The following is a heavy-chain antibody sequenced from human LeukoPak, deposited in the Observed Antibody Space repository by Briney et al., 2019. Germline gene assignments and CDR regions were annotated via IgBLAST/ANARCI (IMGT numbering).Heavy chain of an antibody. D-gene: IGHD3-10*01. CDR3: VGWGLSETYVIFDY. V-gene: IGHV4-34*01. Sequence: SETLSLTCAISGGSLRGYYWTWIRQPPGKGLEWIGEINHSGSTNYNPSLKSRVTISVDTSKNQFSLRLSSVTAADTAVYYCVGWGLSETYVIFDYWGRGTLVTVSS. J-gene: IGHJ4*02. CDR1: GGSLRGYY. CDR2: INHSGST.